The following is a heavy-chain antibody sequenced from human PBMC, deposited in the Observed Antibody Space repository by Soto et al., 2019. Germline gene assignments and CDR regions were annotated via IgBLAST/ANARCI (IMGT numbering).Heavy chain of an antibody. CDR3: ARITMIVSTSPLYYYGMDV. V-gene: IGHV2-70*01. CDR2: IDWDDDK. CDR1: GFSLSTSGMC. J-gene: IGHJ6*02. Sequence: GPTLVNPTQTLTLTCTFSGFSLSTSGMCVSWIRQPPGKALEWLALIDWDDDKYYSTSLKTRLTISKDTSKNQVVLTMTNMDPVDTATYYCARITMIVSTSPLYYYGMDVWGQGTTVTVSS. D-gene: IGHD3-22*01.